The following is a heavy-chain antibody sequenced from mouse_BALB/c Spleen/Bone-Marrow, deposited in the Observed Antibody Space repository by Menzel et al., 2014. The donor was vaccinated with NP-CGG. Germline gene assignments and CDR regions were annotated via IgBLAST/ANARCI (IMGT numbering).Heavy chain of an antibody. CDR2: IRLKSNNYAT. J-gene: IGHJ2*01. V-gene: IGHV6-6*02. CDR3: TRHYYGSSFDY. D-gene: IGHD1-1*01. Sequence: EVHLVESGGGLVQPGGSMKLSCVASGFTFSNYWMNWVRPSPEKGLEWVAEIRLKSNNYATHYAESVKGRFTISRDDSKSSVYLQMNNLRAEDTGIYYCTRHYYGSSFDYWGQGTTLTVSS. CDR1: GFTFSNYW.